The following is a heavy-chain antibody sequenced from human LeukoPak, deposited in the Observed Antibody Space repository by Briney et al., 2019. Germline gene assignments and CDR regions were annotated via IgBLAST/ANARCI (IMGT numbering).Heavy chain of an antibody. J-gene: IGHJ4*02. CDR2: INPNSGGT. CDR3: AKVRGATKFYFDY. Sequence: GASVKVSCKASGYTFTGYYMHWVRQAPGQGLEWMGWINPNSGGTNYAQKFQGRVTMTRDTSISTAYMELSRLRSDDTAVYYLAKVRGATKFYFDYRGQGTLVTGSS. V-gene: IGHV1-2*02. CDR1: GYTFTGYY. D-gene: IGHD1-26*01.